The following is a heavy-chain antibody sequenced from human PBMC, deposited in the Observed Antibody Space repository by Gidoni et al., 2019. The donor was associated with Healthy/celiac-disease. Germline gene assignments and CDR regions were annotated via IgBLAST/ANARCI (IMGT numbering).Heavy chain of an antibody. CDR2: IRGSGGST. CDR3: AKDLVLRDFWSGYFPYYYYGMDV. D-gene: IGHD3-3*01. V-gene: IGHV3-23*01. Sequence: EVQLLESGGGLVQPGGSLRLSCAASGFTFSSYAMRWDRQAPGKGLEWVAAIRGSGGSTYYADSVKGRFTISRDNSKNTLYLQMNSLRAEDTAVYYCAKDLVLRDFWSGYFPYYYYGMDVWGQGTTVTVSS. CDR1: GFTFSSYA. J-gene: IGHJ6*02.